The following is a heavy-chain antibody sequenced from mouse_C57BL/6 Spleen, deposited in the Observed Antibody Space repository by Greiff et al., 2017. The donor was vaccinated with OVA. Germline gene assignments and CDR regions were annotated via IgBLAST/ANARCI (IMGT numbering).Heavy chain of an antibody. CDR3: ARSGVTYYLDY. CDR1: GYAFTNYL. J-gene: IGHJ2*01. Sequence: VQLQQSGAELVRPGTSVKVSCKASGYAFTNYLIEWVKQRPGQGLEWIGVINPGSGGTNYNEKFKGKATLTADKSSSTAYMQLSSLTSEDSAVYFCARSGVTYYLDYWGQGTTLTVSS. V-gene: IGHV1-54*01. D-gene: IGHD2-2*01. CDR2: INPGSGGT.